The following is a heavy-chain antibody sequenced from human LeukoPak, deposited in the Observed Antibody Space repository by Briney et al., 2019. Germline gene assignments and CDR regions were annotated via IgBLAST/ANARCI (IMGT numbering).Heavy chain of an antibody. J-gene: IGHJ4*02. D-gene: IGHD6-13*01. CDR1: GYTFTGYY. CDR3: ANRKGIAAAGPDY. V-gene: IGHV1-2*02. CDR2: INPNSGGT. Sequence: ASVNVSCKASGYTFTGYYMHWVRQAPGQGLEWMGLINPNSGGTNYAQKFQGRVTMTRDTSISTAYMELSRLRSDDTAVYFCANRKGIAAAGPDYWGQGTLVTVSS.